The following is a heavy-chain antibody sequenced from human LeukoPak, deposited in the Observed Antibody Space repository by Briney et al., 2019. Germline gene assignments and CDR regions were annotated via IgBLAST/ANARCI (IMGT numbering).Heavy chain of an antibody. CDR2: ISSSSSYT. CDR3: ARAGIVGATSYY. V-gene: IGHV3-21*01. CDR1: GFTFSSYS. D-gene: IGHD1-26*01. J-gene: IGHJ4*02. Sequence: GGSLRLSCAASGFTFSSYSMNWVRQAPGKGLEWVSSISSSSSYTYYADSVKGRFTISRDNAKNSLYLQMNSLRAEDTAVYYCARAGIVGATSYYWGQGTLVTVSS.